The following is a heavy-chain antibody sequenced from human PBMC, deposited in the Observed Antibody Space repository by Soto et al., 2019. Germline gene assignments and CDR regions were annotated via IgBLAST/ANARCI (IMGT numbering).Heavy chain of an antibody. Sequence: EVQLLESGGGLVQPGGSLRLSCAASGFAFATYVMSWVRQPPGKGLEWVSAISGSGSVASYTPYADSVKGRFTISRDNSKNTLYLQMNSLSAEDTAIYYCAKAMNPNDDLMFDHWGQGTLVTVSS. V-gene: IGHV3-23*01. D-gene: IGHD1-1*01. CDR3: AKAMNPNDDLMFDH. CDR2: ISGSGSVASYT. J-gene: IGHJ4*02. CDR1: GFAFATYV.